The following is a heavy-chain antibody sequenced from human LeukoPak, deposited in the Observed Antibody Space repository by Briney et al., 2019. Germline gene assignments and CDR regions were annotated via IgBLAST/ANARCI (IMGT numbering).Heavy chain of an antibody. V-gene: IGHV3-9*03. CDR1: GFTFDDYT. Sequence: GGSLRLSCSASGFTFDDYTMHWVRQAPGKGLEWVSSIFWDSSKVAYADSVKGRFTISRDNAKNSLYLQMNSLRDEDMALYCCARVQYSRMSKGAFDLWGQGTLVIVSS. CDR2: IFWDSSKV. D-gene: IGHD6-13*01. CDR3: ARVQYSRMSKGAFDL. J-gene: IGHJ3*01.